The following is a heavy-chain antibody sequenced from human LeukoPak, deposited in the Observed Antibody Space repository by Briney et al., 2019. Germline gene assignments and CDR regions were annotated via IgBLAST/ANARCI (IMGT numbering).Heavy chain of an antibody. D-gene: IGHD5-18*01. V-gene: IGHV4-61*01. J-gene: IGHJ6*02. CDR1: GGSVSSGSYY. CDR3: ARDTAPGGYYYYGMDV. Sequence: KPSETLSLTCTVSGGSVSSGSYYWSWIRQPPGKGLEWIGCIYYSGSTNYNPSLKSRVTISVDTSKNQFSLKLSSVTAADTAVYYCARDTAPGGYYYYGMDVWDQGTTVTVSS. CDR2: IYYSGST.